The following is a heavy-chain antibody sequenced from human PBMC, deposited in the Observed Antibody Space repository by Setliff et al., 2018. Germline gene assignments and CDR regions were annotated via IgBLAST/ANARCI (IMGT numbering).Heavy chain of an antibody. CDR2: INWKGLIT. J-gene: IGHJ4*02. Sequence: GSLRLSCAASGFMFDDYAMAWVRQVPGKGLEWVSGINWKGLITGYADSVKGRFTISRDNAKTSLSLQMNSLRAEDTAFYYCARTCSGSGCYAGLESWGQGTPVTVSS. D-gene: IGHD2-15*01. V-gene: IGHV3-20*04. CDR3: ARTCSGSGCYAGLES. CDR1: GFMFDDYA.